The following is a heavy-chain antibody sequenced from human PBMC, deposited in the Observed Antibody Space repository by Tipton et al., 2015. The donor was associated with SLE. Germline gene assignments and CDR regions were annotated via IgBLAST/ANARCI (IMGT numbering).Heavy chain of an antibody. J-gene: IGHJ4*02. V-gene: IGHV4-59*01. CDR1: GASISDYY. D-gene: IGHD1-7*01. CDR3: ARGTRGSYDWNYSFDY. Sequence: TLSLTCTVSGASISDYYWTWIRQFPGKGLEWIGYIDYSGSTNYNPPLKSRLAISGDTSKNQFSLHLTSVTAADTAVYYCARGTRGSYDWNYSFDYWGQGTLVTVSS. CDR2: IDYSGST.